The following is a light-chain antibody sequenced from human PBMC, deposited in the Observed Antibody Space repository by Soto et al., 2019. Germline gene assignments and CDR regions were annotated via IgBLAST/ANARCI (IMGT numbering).Light chain of an antibody. V-gene: IGKV1-39*01. CDR1: QSISSY. CDR2: AAS. J-gene: IGKJ1*01. Sequence: DIQMTQTPSSLSESVGDRVTITSRASQSISSYLNWYQQKPGKAPKLLIYAASSLQSGVPSRFSGSGSGTDFTLTISSLQPEDFATYYCQQSYSTPPWTFGQGTKV. CDR3: QQSYSTPPWT.